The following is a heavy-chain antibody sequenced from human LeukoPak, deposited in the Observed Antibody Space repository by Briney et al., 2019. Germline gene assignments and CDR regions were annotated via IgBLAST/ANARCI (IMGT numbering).Heavy chain of an antibody. V-gene: IGHV3-30*18. CDR1: GFTFSSYG. J-gene: IGHJ4*02. Sequence: GSLRLSCAASGFTFSSYGMHWVRQAPGKGLEWVAVISYDGSNKYYADSVKGRFTISRDNPKNTLYLQMNSLRAEDTAVYYCAKGKRHENIDYWGQGTLVTVSS. CDR3: AKGKRHENIDY. CDR2: ISYDGSNK.